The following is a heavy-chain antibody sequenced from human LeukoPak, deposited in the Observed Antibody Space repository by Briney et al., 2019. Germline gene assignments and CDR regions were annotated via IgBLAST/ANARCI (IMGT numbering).Heavy chain of an antibody. D-gene: IGHD3-16*01. CDR3: AKEVWGRGYFQH. CDR1: GFTFSSYG. Sequence: SGGSLRLSCAASGFTFSSYGMHWVRQAPGKGLEWVAVISYDGSNKYYADSVKGRFTISRDNSKNTLYLQMNSLRAEDTAVYYCAKEVWGRGYFQHWGQGTLVTVSS. J-gene: IGHJ1*01. V-gene: IGHV3-30*18. CDR2: ISYDGSNK.